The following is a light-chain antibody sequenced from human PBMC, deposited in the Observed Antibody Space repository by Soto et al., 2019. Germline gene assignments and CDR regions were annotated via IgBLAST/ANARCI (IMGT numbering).Light chain of an antibody. CDR1: QSISRT. Sequence: EILMTQSPATLSVSPGEGLTLSCRASQSISRTLAWYQQRPGQAPRLLIYDASNRATGIPARFSGSGSGTDFTLTISRLEPEDFAVYYCQQYGRSPTTFGQGTKVDIK. J-gene: IGKJ1*01. V-gene: IGKV3-20*01. CDR2: DAS. CDR3: QQYGRSPTT.